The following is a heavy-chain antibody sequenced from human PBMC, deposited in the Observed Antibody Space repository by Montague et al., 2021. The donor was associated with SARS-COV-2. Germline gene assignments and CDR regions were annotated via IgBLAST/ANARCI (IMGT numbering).Heavy chain of an antibody. J-gene: IGHJ5*02. V-gene: IGHV4-39*01. CDR3: VRQPGQWLPREWFWFDP. D-gene: IGHD6-19*01. CDR1: GGSISSTSYY. Sequence: SETLSLTCTVYGGSISSTSYYWGWIRQPPGKGLEWIGCIYYSGFTYYNPSLKSRVTISVDTSKNQFSLKLSSVTAADTAVYYCVRQPGQWLPREWFWFDPWGQVTLVTASS. CDR2: IYYSGFT.